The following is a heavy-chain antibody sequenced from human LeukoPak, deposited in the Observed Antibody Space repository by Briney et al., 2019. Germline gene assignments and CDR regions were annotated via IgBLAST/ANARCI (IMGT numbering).Heavy chain of an antibody. D-gene: IGHD3-22*01. J-gene: IGHJ4*02. CDR2: IRSKANSYAT. CDR1: GFTFSGSA. CDR3: YYYDSSGYRGGY. V-gene: IGHV3-73*01. Sequence: GSLRLSCAASGFTFSGSATHWVRQAAGKGLEWVGRIRSKANSYATEYAASVKGRFTISRDDSKNTAYLQMNSLKTEDTAMYYCYYYDSSGYRGGYWGQGTLVTVSS.